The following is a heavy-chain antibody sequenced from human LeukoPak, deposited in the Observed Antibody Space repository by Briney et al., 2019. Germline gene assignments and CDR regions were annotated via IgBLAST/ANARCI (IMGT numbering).Heavy chain of an antibody. Sequence: GGSLRLSCAASGFTFSSYGMSWVRQAPGKGPEWVSAISGSGGSTYYADSVKGRFTISRDNSKNTLYLQMHSLRAEDTAVYYCAKPAYDSSGFDAFDIWGQGTMVTVSS. CDR2: ISGSGGST. CDR1: GFTFSSYG. D-gene: IGHD3-22*01. J-gene: IGHJ3*02. CDR3: AKPAYDSSGFDAFDI. V-gene: IGHV3-23*01.